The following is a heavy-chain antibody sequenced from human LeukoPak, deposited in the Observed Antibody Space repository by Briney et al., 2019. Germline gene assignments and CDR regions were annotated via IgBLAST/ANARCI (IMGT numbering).Heavy chain of an antibody. CDR2: INPNSGGT. CDR3: ARFRAVIDYLIDY. J-gene: IGHJ4*02. Sequence: ASVKVSCKASGYTFTGYYMHWVRQAPGQGLEWMGWINPNSGGTNYAQKFQGRVTMTRDTSIRTAYMELSRLRSDDTAVYYCARFRAVIDYLIDYWGQGTLVTVSS. CDR1: GYTFTGYY. D-gene: IGHD3-10*01. V-gene: IGHV1-2*02.